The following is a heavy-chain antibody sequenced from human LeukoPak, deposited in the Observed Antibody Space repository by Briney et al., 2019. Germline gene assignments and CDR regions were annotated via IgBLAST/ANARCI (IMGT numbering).Heavy chain of an antibody. CDR1: GGTFSSYA. CDR3: VRGTYYDFWSGYGEYYYYGMDV. CDR2: IIPIFGTA. V-gene: IGHV1-69*13. D-gene: IGHD3-3*01. J-gene: IGHJ6*02. Sequence: SVKVSCKASGGTFSSYAISWVRQAPGQGLEWMGGIIPIFGTANYAQKFQGRVTITADGSTSTAYMELSSLRSEDTAVYYCVRGTYYDFWSGYGEYYYYGMDVWGQGTTVTVSS.